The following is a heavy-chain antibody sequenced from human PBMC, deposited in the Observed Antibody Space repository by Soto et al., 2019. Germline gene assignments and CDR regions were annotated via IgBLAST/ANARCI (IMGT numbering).Heavy chain of an antibody. CDR1: GYTFTSYG. Sequence: QVQLVQSGAEVKKPGASVKVSCKASGYTFTSYGISWVRQAPGQGLEWMGWISAYNGNTNYAQKLQGRVTMTTDTSTSTGYMELRSLRSDDTAVYYCAREILTGYYQSCMDVWGKGTTVTVSS. CDR3: AREILTGYYQSCMDV. D-gene: IGHD3-9*01. V-gene: IGHV1-18*01. CDR2: ISAYNGNT. J-gene: IGHJ6*03.